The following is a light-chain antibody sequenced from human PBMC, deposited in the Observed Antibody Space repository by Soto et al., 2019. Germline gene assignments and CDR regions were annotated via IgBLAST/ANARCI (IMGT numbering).Light chain of an antibody. CDR2: DAS. J-gene: IGKJ5*01. CDR1: QTIRNS. V-gene: IGKV1-5*01. Sequence: DIQMTQSPSTLSASVGDRVTITCRASQTIRNSLAWYQQKPGKAPKVLIFDASSLKSGVPSRFSGGGSGTEFTLTISSLQPDDFATYYCQQSYSTTITFGQGTRLEI. CDR3: QQSYSTTIT.